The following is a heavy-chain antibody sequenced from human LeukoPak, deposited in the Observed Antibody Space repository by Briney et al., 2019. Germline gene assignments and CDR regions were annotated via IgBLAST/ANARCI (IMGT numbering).Heavy chain of an antibody. D-gene: IGHD3-16*01. CDR2: IDSDGTDT. CDR1: GFTFSPYW. V-gene: IGHV3-74*01. CDR3: ARPRAYDSRDLDY. J-gene: IGHJ4*02. Sequence: AGGSLRLSCAASGFTFSPYWMHWVRQAPGKGLVWVSRIDSDGTDTAYADSVKGRFTISRDNAKNTLFLQMNSLRAEDTAVYYCARPRAYDSRDLDYWGQETLVTVSS.